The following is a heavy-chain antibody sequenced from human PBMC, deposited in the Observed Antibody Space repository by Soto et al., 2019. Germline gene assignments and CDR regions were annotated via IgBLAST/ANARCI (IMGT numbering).Heavy chain of an antibody. D-gene: IGHD2-2*01. CDR2: ISSSGSTI. V-gene: IGHV3-11*04. J-gene: IGHJ4*02. CDR3: AALIVVVPAATIDY. CDR1: GFTFSDYY. Sequence: GGSLRLSCAASGFTFSDYYMSWIRQAPGKGLEWVSYISSSGSTIYYADSVKGRFTISRDNSKNTLYLQMNSLRAEDTAVYYCAALIVVVPAATIDYWGQGTLVTVSS.